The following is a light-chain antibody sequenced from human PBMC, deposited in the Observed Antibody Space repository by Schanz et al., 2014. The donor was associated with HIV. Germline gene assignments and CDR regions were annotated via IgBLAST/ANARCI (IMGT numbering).Light chain of an antibody. V-gene: IGKV1-17*03. J-gene: IGKJ5*01. CDR1: QGISNS. Sequence: DIQMTQSPSAMSASVGDRVTITCRASQGISNSLAWFQQKPGKVPQRLIYASSTLQSGVPTRFSGSGSGTEFTLTISSLQPEDFATYYCQQLNDYPITFGQGTRLEMK. CDR3: QQLNDYPIT. CDR2: ASS.